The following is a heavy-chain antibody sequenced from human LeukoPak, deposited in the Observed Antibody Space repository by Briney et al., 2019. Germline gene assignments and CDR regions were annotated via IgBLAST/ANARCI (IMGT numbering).Heavy chain of an antibody. V-gene: IGHV3-23*01. CDR1: GFTFSSYA. D-gene: IGHD5-12*01. CDR3: AKVRKATENDY. CDR2: ISGSGGST. Sequence: GGSLRLSCAASGFTFSSYAMSWVRQAPGQGLEWVSAISGSGGSTYYADSVKGRFTISRDNSKNTLYLRMNSLRAEDTAVYYCAKVRKATENDYWGQGTLVTVSS. J-gene: IGHJ4*02.